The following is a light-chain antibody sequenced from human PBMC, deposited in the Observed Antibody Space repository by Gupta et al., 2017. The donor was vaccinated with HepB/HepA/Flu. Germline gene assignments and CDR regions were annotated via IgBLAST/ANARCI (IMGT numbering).Light chain of an antibody. Sequence: QSALTQPASVSGSPGQSITISCTGTSSDIGANDYASWYQHHPGKAPKLIIYDVYNRPSGVSTRFSGSKSGNTASLTISGLQTEDEADYYCTSYTFSTAVVFGGGTKLTVL. CDR2: DVY. CDR3: TSYTFSTAVV. J-gene: IGLJ3*02. V-gene: IGLV2-14*03. CDR1: SSDIGANDY.